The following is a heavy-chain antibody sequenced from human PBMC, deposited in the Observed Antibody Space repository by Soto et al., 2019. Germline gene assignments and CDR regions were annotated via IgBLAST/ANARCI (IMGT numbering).Heavy chain of an antibody. J-gene: IGHJ2*01. D-gene: IGHD6-13*01. CDR1: GGSINSSDW. Sequence: QVQLQESGPGLVKPSGTLSLTCAVSGGSINSSDWWSWVRQPPGKGLEWIGEIYHSGTTNYNPSLKSRDTIALDKSKTQFALKLSSVTAADAAVSYCRSSTSISGLYWYLDLWGRGTLVTVSS. CDR2: IYHSGTT. V-gene: IGHV4-4*02. CDR3: RSSTSISGLYWYLDL.